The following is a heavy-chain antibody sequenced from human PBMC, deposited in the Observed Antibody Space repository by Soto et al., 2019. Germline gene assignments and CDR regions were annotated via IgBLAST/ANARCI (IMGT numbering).Heavy chain of an antibody. CDR2: ISSSGSTI. D-gene: IGHD1-26*01. CDR1: GFTFSSYS. Sequence: EVQLVESGGGLVQPGGSLRLSCAASGFTFSSYSMNWVRQAPGKGLEGVSYISSSGSTIYYADSVKGRFTISRDNAKNSLYLQMNSLRAEDTAVYYCAREEGLLNWFDPWGQGTLVTVSS. V-gene: IGHV3-48*01. J-gene: IGHJ5*02. CDR3: AREEGLLNWFDP.